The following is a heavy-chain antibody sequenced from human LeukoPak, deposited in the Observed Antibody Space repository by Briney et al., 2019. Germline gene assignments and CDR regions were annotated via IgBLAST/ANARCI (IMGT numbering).Heavy chain of an antibody. CDR2: IKHDGSEK. D-gene: IGHD4-11*01. Sequence: GGSLRLSCAASGFSFSDYWMSWVRQAPGKGLEGVASIKHDGSEKSYVDSVKGRFIISRENAKNSLFLQMNSLRDEDTAVYYCARGGVTTGRFDPWGQGTLVIVSA. CDR3: ARGGVTTGRFDP. J-gene: IGHJ5*02. CDR1: GFSFSDYW. V-gene: IGHV3-7*05.